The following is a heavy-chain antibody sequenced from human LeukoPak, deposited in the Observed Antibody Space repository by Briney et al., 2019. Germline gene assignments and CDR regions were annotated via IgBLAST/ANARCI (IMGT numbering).Heavy chain of an antibody. V-gene: IGHV3-33*01. D-gene: IGHD6-13*01. CDR3: ARDRGVAAAYFDY. Sequence: GGSLRLSCAASGFTFSSYAMHWVRLAPGKGLEWVAVIWYDGSNKYYADSVKGRFTISRDNSKNALYLQMNSLRAEDTAVYYCARDRGVAAAYFDYWGQGTLVTVSS. J-gene: IGHJ4*02. CDR1: GFTFSSYA. CDR2: IWYDGSNK.